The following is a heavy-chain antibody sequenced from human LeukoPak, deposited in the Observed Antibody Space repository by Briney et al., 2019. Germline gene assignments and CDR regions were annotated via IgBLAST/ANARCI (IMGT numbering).Heavy chain of an antibody. Sequence: PGGSLRLSCAASGFPVSSNYMSWVRQAPGKGLEWVSVIYRDDTTYYADSVKGRFTILRDNSKNTLYLQMNSLRDDDTAVYYCARAPYGVGYTAERDYWGQGTLVTVSS. CDR1: GFPVSSNY. CDR3: ARAPYGVGYTAERDY. CDR2: IYRDDTT. V-gene: IGHV3-53*01. D-gene: IGHD3-16*02. J-gene: IGHJ4*02.